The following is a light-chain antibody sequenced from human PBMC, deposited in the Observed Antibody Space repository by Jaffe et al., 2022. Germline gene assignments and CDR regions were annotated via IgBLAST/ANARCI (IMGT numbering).Light chain of an antibody. CDR1: ESIISH. J-gene: IGKJ2*01. Sequence: DIQMTQSPSTLSASAGDTVTINCRASESIISHLAWYQQKPGEAPKLLIYRATTLESGVPSRFSGSASATEFTLTIRGLQPDDFALYFCQQYHDYPYTFGQGTKVEVK. CDR3: QQYHDYPYT. CDR2: RAT. V-gene: IGKV1-5*03.